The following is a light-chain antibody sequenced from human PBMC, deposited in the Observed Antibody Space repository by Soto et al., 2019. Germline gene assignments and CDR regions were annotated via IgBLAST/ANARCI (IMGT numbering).Light chain of an antibody. CDR2: EVT. CDR1: SSDIGVDDF. J-gene: IGLJ2*01. V-gene: IGLV2-14*01. CDR3: SSYRKTTFPHVV. Sequence: QSVLTQPASVSGSPGQSITISCTGTSSDIGVDDFVSWYQHHPDKTPKLIIFEVTYRPTGISHRFSASKSGNTASLTISGLEAEDEAFYYCSSYRKTTFPHVVFGGGTKLTVL.